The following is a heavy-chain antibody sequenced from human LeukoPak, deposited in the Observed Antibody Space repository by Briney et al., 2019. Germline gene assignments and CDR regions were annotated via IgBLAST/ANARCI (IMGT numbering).Heavy chain of an antibody. CDR3: ARDVGGGPFFDY. V-gene: IGHV4-31*03. CDR2: ISYSGST. J-gene: IGHJ4*02. D-gene: IGHD2-15*01. CDR1: GGSISSGGYY. Sequence: SETLSLTCTVSGGSISSGGYYWSWIRQHPGKGLEWIGYISYSGSTYYNPSLKSRVTISVDTSKNQFSLKLSSVTAADTAVYYCARDVGGGPFFDYWGQGTLVTVSS.